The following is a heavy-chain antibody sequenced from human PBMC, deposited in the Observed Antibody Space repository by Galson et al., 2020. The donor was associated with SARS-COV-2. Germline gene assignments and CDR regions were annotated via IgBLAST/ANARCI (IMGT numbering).Heavy chain of an antibody. Sequence: SQASETLSLTCAVYGGSFSGYYWSWIRQPPGKGLEWIGEINHSGSTNYNPSLKSRVTISVDTSKNQFSLKLSSVTAADTAVYYCARGPSAAAGTEYYYYYGMDVWGQGTTVTVSS. J-gene: IGHJ6*02. V-gene: IGHV4-34*01. D-gene: IGHD6-13*01. CDR3: ARGPSAAAGTEYYYYYGMDV. CDR2: INHSGST. CDR1: GGSFSGYY.